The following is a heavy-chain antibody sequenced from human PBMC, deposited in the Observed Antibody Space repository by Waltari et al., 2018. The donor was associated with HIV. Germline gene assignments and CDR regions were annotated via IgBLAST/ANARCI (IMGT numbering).Heavy chain of an antibody. D-gene: IGHD3-10*01. V-gene: IGHV1-69*01. Sequence: SYAISWVRQAPGQGLEWMGGIIPIFGTANYAQKFQGRVTITADESTSTAYMELSSLRSEDTAVYYCAREPPDYDGSGSYYSLELDYWGQGTLVTVSS. CDR3: AREPPDYDGSGSYYSLELDY. CDR2: IIPIFGTA. CDR1: SYA. J-gene: IGHJ4*02.